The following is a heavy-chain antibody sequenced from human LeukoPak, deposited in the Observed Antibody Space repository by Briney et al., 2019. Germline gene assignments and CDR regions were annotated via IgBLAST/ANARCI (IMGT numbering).Heavy chain of an antibody. Sequence: GGSLRLSCVASGFTFSNHWMHWVRQVPGKGLVWVSRVDGGGSSTIYTDSVKGRFSISRDNGENTLYLQMNSLRVEDTAVYYCARGPGSSGGAYVGDYWGHGTLVTVSS. D-gene: IGHD3-22*01. CDR2: VDGGGSST. CDR1: GFTFSNHW. CDR3: ARGPGSSGGAYVGDY. J-gene: IGHJ4*01. V-gene: IGHV3-74*01.